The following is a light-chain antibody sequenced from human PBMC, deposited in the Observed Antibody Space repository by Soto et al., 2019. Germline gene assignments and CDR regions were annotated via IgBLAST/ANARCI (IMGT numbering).Light chain of an antibody. Sequence: EIVLTQSPATLSLSPGERATLSCGASQSVSSYLAWYQQKPGQAPRLLIYGASTRATGIPARFSGSGSGTEFTLTISSLEPEDFAVYYCQQHSNWPPITFGQGTRLEIK. V-gene: IGKV3-11*01. CDR3: QQHSNWPPIT. CDR1: QSVSSY. J-gene: IGKJ5*01. CDR2: GAS.